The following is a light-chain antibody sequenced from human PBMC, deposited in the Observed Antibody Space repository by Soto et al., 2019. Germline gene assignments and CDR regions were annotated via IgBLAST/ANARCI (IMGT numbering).Light chain of an antibody. CDR2: KAS. CDR3: QRYDCSPT. V-gene: IGKV1-5*03. Sequence: DIQMTQSPSTLSASVGDRVTITCRASQSLSRWLAWYQQKPGKAPKLLIYKASSLESGVPSRFSGSGPGTVSPPTISRLPPDVFASYCRQRYDCSPTFGQGTKVEIK. CDR1: QSLSRW. J-gene: IGKJ1*01.